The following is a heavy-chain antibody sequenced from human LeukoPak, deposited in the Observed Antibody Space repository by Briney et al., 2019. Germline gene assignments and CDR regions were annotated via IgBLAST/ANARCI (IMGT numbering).Heavy chain of an antibody. D-gene: IGHD1-26*01. V-gene: IGHV3-30*18. J-gene: IGHJ4*02. Sequence: GGSLRLSCAASGFTFSSYGMHWVRQAPGKGLEWVAVISYDGSNKYYADSVKGRFTISRDNSKNTLYLQMNSLRAEDTAVYYCAKDQSGSYYFFGGYFDYWGQGTLVTVSS. CDR2: ISYDGSNK. CDR1: GFTFSSYG. CDR3: AKDQSGSYYFFGGYFDY.